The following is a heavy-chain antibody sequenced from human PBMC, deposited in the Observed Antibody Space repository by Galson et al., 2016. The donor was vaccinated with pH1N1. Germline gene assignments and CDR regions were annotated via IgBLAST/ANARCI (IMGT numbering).Heavy chain of an antibody. D-gene: IGHD3-16*01. J-gene: IGHJ6*02. CDR3: AREDWSYADTYYNGLDV. CDR1: GFTFTSYW. V-gene: IGHV3-7*01. CDR2: TNQDGSET. Sequence: SLRLSCAASGFTFTSYWMSWVRQAPGKGLEWVGSTNQDGSETYYVDSVKGRFSISRDNSKNTLYLQLNSLRTEDTAVFYCAREDWSYADTYYNGLDVWGQGTTVTVSS.